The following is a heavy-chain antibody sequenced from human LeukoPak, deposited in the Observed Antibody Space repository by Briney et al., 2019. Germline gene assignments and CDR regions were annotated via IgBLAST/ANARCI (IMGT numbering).Heavy chain of an antibody. D-gene: IGHD1-14*01. V-gene: IGHV1-2*02. CDR1: GYTFTGYY. CDR2: INPNHGDT. J-gene: IGHJ6*03. Sequence: ASVKVSCKASGYTFTGYYMHWVRQAPGQGLEWMGWINPNHGDTNYAQKFQDRVSMTRDTSISTAYMHLSRLRSADTAVYYCARVGPWVNPDYYYYYMDVWGKGTTVTVSS. CDR3: ARVGPWVNPDYYYYYMDV.